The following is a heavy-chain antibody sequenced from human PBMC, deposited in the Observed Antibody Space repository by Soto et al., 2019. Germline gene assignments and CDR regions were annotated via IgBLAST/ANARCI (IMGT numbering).Heavy chain of an antibody. D-gene: IGHD1-1*01. CDR2: ISYDGSSS. Sequence: VQLVESGGGVVQPGRSLRLSCAASGFTFSSSGMHWVRQAPGKGPEWVAIISYDGSSSYYADSVEGRFTISRDNSKNTLFLQMNSLRPEDTAVYFCAKDNPTVAYWGQGTLVTVSS. CDR1: GFTFSSSG. CDR3: AKDNPTVAY. V-gene: IGHV3-30*18. J-gene: IGHJ4*02.